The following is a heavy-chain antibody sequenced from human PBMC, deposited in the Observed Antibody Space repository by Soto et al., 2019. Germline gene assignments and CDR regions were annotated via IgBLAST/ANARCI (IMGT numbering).Heavy chain of an antibody. Sequence: VQLVESGGGVVQPGRSLRLSCAASGFTFSSYGMHWVRQAPGKGLEWVAVIWYDGSNKYYADSVKGRFTISRDNSKNTLYLQMNSLRAEDTAVYYCARGKGYCTNGVCYDLDYWGQGTLVTVSS. J-gene: IGHJ4*02. CDR1: GFTFSSYG. CDR2: IWYDGSNK. D-gene: IGHD2-8*01. V-gene: IGHV3-33*01. CDR3: ARGKGYCTNGVCYDLDY.